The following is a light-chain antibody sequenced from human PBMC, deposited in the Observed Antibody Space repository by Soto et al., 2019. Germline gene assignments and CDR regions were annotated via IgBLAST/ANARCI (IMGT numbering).Light chain of an antibody. CDR1: SNDIGIYNY. CDR3: SSYTTRNTLV. Sequence: QSALTQPASVSGSPGQSITISCTGTSNDIGIYNYVSWYQQHPGKAPKLMIYDVSNRPSGVSNRFSGSKSGNTASLTISGLQAEDEADYYCSSYTTRNTLVFGGGTKLTVL. J-gene: IGLJ2*01. CDR2: DVS. V-gene: IGLV2-14*01.